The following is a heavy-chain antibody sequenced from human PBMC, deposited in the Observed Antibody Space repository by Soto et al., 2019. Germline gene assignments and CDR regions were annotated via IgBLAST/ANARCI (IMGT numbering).Heavy chain of an antibody. J-gene: IGHJ5*02. D-gene: IGHD2-2*01. CDR1: GGSISSGGYY. V-gene: IGHV4-30-4*01. CDR2: IYYSGST. CDR3: ARGKQGPRALIVVVPAAIGWFDP. Sequence: SEPLSLTCTVSGGSISSGGYYWSWIREPPGKGLDWIGYIYYSGSTYYNPSLKSRVTISVDKSKNKFSLHLSSVTAADTAVYYCARGKQGPRALIVVVPAAIGWFDPWGQGTLITVS.